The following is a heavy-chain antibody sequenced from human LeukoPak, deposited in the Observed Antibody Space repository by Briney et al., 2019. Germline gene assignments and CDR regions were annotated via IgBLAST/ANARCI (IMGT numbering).Heavy chain of an antibody. CDR3: ARGGGPWELPALLFDY. CDR1: GYTFTSYY. V-gene: IGHV1-18*04. CDR2: ISAYNGNT. J-gene: IGHJ4*02. D-gene: IGHD1-26*01. Sequence: RASVKVSCKASGYTFTSYYMHWVRQAPGQGLEWMGWISAYNGNTNYAQKLQGRVTMTTDTSTSTAYMELRSLRSDDTAVYYCARGGGPWELPALLFDYWGQGTLVTVSS.